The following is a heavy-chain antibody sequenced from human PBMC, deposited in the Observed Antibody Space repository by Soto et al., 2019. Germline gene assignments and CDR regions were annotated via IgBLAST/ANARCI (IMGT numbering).Heavy chain of an antibody. J-gene: IGHJ5*02. V-gene: IGHV3-73*02. D-gene: IGHD1-26*01. Sequence: EVPLVESGGGLVQPGGSLRLSCAASGFIFSGSAVTWVRQGSGKGLEWVGRIGTKPYNYATTYAESVKGRFSISRDDSKNTAYLQMNSLKTEDTAVYYCAKFSGSSSTPAALGQGTLVTVSS. CDR2: IGTKPYNYAT. CDR3: AKFSGSSSTPAA. CDR1: GFIFSGSA.